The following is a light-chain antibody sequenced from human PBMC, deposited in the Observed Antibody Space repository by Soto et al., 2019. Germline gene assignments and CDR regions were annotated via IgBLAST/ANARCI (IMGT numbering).Light chain of an antibody. J-gene: IGLJ1*01. V-gene: IGLV2-14*01. Sequence: QSVLTQPASVSVSPGQSITISCTGSSSDIGAFNYVAWYQQHPGKAPKLIIHGVTNRPSGVSSRFSGSKSDYTASLTISGLQAEDEADYYCSSYTTAFFYVFGTGTKLTVL. CDR2: GVT. CDR1: SSDIGAFNY. CDR3: SSYTTAFFYV.